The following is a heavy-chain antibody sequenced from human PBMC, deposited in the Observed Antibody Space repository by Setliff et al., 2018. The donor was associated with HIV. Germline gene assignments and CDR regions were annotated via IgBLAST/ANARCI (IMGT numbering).Heavy chain of an antibody. V-gene: IGHV3-48*01. CDR2: ISSSSSTI. D-gene: IGHD1-26*01. Sequence: LRLSCAASGFTFSSYSMNWVRQAPGKGLEWVSYISSSSSTIYYADSVKGRFTISRDNAKNSLYLQMNSLRAEDTAVYYCARVSELLAYYMDVWGKGTTVTVSS. CDR3: ARVSELLAYYMDV. J-gene: IGHJ6*03. CDR1: GFTFSSYS.